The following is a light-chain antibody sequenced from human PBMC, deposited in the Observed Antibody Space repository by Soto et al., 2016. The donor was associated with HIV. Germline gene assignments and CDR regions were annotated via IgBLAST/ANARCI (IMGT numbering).Light chain of an antibody. Sequence: DIQMTQSPSSLSGSIGDRVSITCRASQSISTYLNWYQQKPGKAPKLLIYAASTLQSGVPSRFGGSGSGTDFTLTISSLQPEDFATYYCQQSYTDPTWTFGQGTKVEIK. CDR2: AAS. CDR3: QQSYTDPTWT. CDR1: QSISTY. V-gene: IGKV1-39*01. J-gene: IGKJ1*01.